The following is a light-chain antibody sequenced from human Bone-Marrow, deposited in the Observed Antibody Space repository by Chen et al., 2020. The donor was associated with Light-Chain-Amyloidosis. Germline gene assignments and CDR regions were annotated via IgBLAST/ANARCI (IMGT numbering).Light chain of an antibody. Sequence: SYELPQPPSVSVSPGQTARIPCSGDDLPTKYAYWYQQKPGQAPVLVIHRDTERPSGISERFSGSSAGTTATVTISGGQAEDEADYHCQSADSSGTDEVIFGGGTKLTVL. J-gene: IGLJ2*01. V-gene: IGLV3-25*03. CDR3: QSADSSGTDEVI. CDR1: DLPTKY. CDR2: RDT.